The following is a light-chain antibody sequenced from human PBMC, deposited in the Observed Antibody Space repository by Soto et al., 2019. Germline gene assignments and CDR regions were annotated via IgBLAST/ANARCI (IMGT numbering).Light chain of an antibody. CDR1: SSNIGINY. CDR2: GNN. V-gene: IGLV1-47*02. J-gene: IGLJ7*01. Sequence: QPVLTQPPSASGTPGQRVTISCSGSSSNIGINYVYWYQQLPGTAPKLLIYGNNQRPSGVPDRFSGSKSGTSASLAISGLRSEDEADYYCAAWDDSLTVIFGGGTQLTVL. CDR3: AAWDDSLTVI.